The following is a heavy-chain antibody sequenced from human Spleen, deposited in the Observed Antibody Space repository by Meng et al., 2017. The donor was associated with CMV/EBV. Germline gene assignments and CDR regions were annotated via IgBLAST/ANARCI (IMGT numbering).Heavy chain of an antibody. Sequence: GESLKISCAASGFSFSTYVMHWVRQAPGKGLEWVATISYDGATENYVDFVKGRFTISRDNSKNSLYLQMNSLRAEDTAVYYCAKGNPKKNKEWLRLVYFDYWGQGTLVTVSS. CDR1: GFSFSTYV. CDR2: ISYDGATE. V-gene: IGHV3-30-3*01. J-gene: IGHJ4*02. D-gene: IGHD5-12*01. CDR3: AKGNPKKNKEWLRLVYFDY.